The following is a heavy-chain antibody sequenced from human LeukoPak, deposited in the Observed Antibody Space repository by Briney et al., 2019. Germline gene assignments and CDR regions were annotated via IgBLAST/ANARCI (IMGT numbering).Heavy chain of an antibody. V-gene: IGHV3-30*04. Sequence: GGSLRLSCAASGFSISRYAMHWVRQAPGKGLEWVAVISDDGSNKYYADSVKGRFTISRDNSKNTLYLQMNSLRAEDTAVYYCAKDWNFDWLLTTYYYYYTDVWGKGTTVTISS. CDR2: ISDDGSNK. J-gene: IGHJ6*03. CDR1: GFSISRYA. CDR3: AKDWNFDWLLTTYYYYYTDV. D-gene: IGHD3-9*01.